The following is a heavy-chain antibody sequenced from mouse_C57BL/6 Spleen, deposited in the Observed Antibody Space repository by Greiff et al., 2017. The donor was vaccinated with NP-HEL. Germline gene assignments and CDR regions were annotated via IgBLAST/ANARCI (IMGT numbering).Heavy chain of an antibody. CDR3: ARGDDYHQGYAMDY. CDR1: GYTFTTYP. D-gene: IGHD2-4*01. Sequence: VQLQQSGAELVKPGASVKMSCKASGYTFTTYPIEWMKQNHGKSLEWIGNFHPYNDDTKYNEKFKGKATLTVEKSSSTVYLELSRVTSDDSAVYYCARGDDYHQGYAMDYWGQGTTVTVSS. CDR2: FHPYNDDT. J-gene: IGHJ4*01. V-gene: IGHV1-47*01.